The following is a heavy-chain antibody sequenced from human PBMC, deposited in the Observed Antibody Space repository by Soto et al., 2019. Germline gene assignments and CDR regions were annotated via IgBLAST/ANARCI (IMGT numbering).Heavy chain of an antibody. J-gene: IGHJ4*02. CDR3: ARVPHKGPFDY. CDR2: IIPILGIA. Sequence: GASVKVSCKASGGTFSSYTISWVRQAPGQGLEWMGRIIPILGIANYAQKFQGRVTITADKSTSTAYMELSSLRSEDTAVYYCARVPHKGPFDYWGQGTLVTVSS. V-gene: IGHV1-69*02. CDR1: GGTFSSYT.